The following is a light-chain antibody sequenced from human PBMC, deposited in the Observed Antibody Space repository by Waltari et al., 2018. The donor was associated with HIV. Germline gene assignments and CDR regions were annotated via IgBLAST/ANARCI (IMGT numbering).Light chain of an antibody. CDR3: QSYDTSLSGSV. CDR1: SSNIGPRARFD. V-gene: IGLV1-40*01. Sequence: QSVLTQPPSVSGAPGQRVTISCTGSSSNIGPRARFDVRWYQQLPGTAPKLLTYGNNNRPSGVPDRFSGSKSGASASLAITGLQAEDEADYYCQSYDTSLSGSVFGGGTKLTVL. CDR2: GNN. J-gene: IGLJ3*02.